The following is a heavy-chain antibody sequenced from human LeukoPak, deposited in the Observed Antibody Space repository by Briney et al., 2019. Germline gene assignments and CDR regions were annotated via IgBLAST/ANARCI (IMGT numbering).Heavy chain of an antibody. CDR3: ARVGVDYSGNILKYFFDY. Sequence: SETLSLTCTVSGGSISSYQWSWIRQPPGKGLGWIGNIYYSGSANYNPSLKSRVTISVDTSKNQFSLKLSPVTAADTAVYYCARVGVDYSGNILKYFFDYWGQGTLVTVSS. V-gene: IGHV4-59*01. CDR2: IYYSGSA. CDR1: GGSISSYQ. D-gene: IGHD4-23*01. J-gene: IGHJ4*02.